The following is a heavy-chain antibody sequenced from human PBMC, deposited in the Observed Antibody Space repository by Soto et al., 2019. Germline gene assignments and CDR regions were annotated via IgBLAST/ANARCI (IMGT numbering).Heavy chain of an antibody. CDR2: IGTAVDT. V-gene: IGHV3-13*01. Sequence: EVQLVESGGGLVQPGGSLRLSCAASGFTFSSYDMHWVRQATGKGLEWVSAIGTAVDTYYPGSVKGRFTISRENAKNSLYLQMNSLRAEDTDVYYCARAYASSGYYLDYWGQGTLVTVSS. D-gene: IGHD3-22*01. J-gene: IGHJ4*02. CDR1: GFTFSSYD. CDR3: ARAYASSGYYLDY.